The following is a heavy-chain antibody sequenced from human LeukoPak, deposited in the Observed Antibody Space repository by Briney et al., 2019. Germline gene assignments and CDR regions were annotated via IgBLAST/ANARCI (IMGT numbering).Heavy chain of an antibody. Sequence: PVKVSCKASGGTFSSYAISWVRQAPGQGLEWMGGIIPIFGTANYAQKFQGRVTITADKSTSTAYMELSSLRSEDTAVYYCARDTSSSGYSYGSLNNWFDPWGQGTLVTVSS. CDR1: GGTFSSYA. D-gene: IGHD5-18*01. CDR3: ARDTSSSGYSYGSLNNWFDP. J-gene: IGHJ5*02. CDR2: IIPIFGTA. V-gene: IGHV1-69*06.